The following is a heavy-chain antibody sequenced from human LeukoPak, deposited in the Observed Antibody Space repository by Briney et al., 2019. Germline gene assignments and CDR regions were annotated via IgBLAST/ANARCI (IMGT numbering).Heavy chain of an antibody. V-gene: IGHV4-4*07. D-gene: IGHD2-21*02. Sequence: SETLSLTYTVSGVSVSHGYWTWIRQPAGKGLEWIGRVYPGGATNYNFLLKSRVTMSLDASKNQFSLSLTSLTAADTAVYYCATYVTGSFSPYFDPWGQGTLVTVSS. CDR3: ATYVTGSFSPYFDP. J-gene: IGHJ5*02. CDR1: GVSVSHGY. CDR2: VYPGGAT.